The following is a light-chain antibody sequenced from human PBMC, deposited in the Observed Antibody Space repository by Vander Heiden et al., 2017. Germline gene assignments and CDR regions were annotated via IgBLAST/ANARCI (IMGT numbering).Light chain of an antibody. CDR1: NIGSKS. V-gene: IGLV3-21*02. Sequence: SYVLTQPPSVSVAPGQTARITCGGNNIGSKSVHWDQQKPGQAPVLVVVDDSDRPSGIPERFSGSNAGNTATLTISRVEAGDEADYYCQAWDSSSDHEVFGTGTKLTVL. CDR3: QAWDSSSDHEV. CDR2: DDS. J-gene: IGLJ1*01.